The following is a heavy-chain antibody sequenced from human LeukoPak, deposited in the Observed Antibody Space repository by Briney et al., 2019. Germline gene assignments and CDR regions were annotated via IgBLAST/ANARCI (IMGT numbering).Heavy chain of an antibody. J-gene: IGHJ3*02. Sequence: QPGGSLRLSCAASGFIFSSYAMSWVRQAPGKGLERVSAISGSGGSTYYADSVKGRFTISRDNSKNTLYLQMNSLRAEDTAVYYCARMGITGTTLGAFDIWGQGTMVTVSS. D-gene: IGHD1-7*01. V-gene: IGHV3-23*01. CDR3: ARMGITGTTLGAFDI. CDR1: GFIFSSYA. CDR2: ISGSGGST.